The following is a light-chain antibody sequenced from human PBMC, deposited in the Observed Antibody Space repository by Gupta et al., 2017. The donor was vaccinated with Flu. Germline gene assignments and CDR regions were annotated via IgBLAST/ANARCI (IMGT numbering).Light chain of an antibody. Sequence: QSALTPPASVSGSPGQSITISCTGTSSDVGGYNSVSWHQHHPGKAPKLMIYDVNNWPSGVSDRFSGSKSGSTASLTISGLQAEDEAEYYCSSYTSSTTHVFGTGTKVNVL. V-gene: IGLV2-14*01. J-gene: IGLJ1*01. CDR3: SSYTSSTTHV. CDR1: SSDVGGYNS. CDR2: DVN.